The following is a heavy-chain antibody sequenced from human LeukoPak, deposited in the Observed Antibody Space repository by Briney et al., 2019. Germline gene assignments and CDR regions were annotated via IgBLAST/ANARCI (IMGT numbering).Heavy chain of an antibody. Sequence: GGSLRLSCAASGFTFSSYEMNWVRQAPGKGLEWVSYISGGGGTVYYADSVKGRFTISRDNAKNSLYLQMNSLRVEDTAVYYCAREDTGVAFDIWGQGTTVTV. CDR1: GFTFSSYE. CDR2: ISGGGGTV. V-gene: IGHV3-48*03. J-gene: IGHJ3*02. CDR3: AREDTGVAFDI. D-gene: IGHD2-8*01.